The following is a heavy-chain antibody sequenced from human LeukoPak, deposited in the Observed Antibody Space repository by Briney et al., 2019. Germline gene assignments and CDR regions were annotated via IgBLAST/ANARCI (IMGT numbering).Heavy chain of an antibody. Sequence: GRSLRLSCAASGFTFSSYAMHWVRQAPGKGLEWVAVISYDGSDKYYVDSVKGRFTISRDNAKNSLYLQMNGLRAEDTAVYYCAKGGDHWGQGTLVTVSS. D-gene: IGHD3-16*01. V-gene: IGHV3-30*18. CDR3: AKGGDH. CDR1: GFTFSSYA. CDR2: ISYDGSDK. J-gene: IGHJ4*02.